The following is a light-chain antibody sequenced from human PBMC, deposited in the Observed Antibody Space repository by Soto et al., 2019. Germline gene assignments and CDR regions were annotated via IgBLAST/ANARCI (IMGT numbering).Light chain of an antibody. Sequence: DIQMTQSPSSVSASVGDRVTITCRSIQGIRRWLAWYQQKPGKAPKLLISAASSLHSGVPSRFSGSGSGTDFTLTISNLQPEDFATYYCQQANSFPLTFGGGTKVDIK. CDR3: QQANSFPLT. V-gene: IGKV1-12*01. CDR2: AAS. CDR1: QGIRRW. J-gene: IGKJ4*01.